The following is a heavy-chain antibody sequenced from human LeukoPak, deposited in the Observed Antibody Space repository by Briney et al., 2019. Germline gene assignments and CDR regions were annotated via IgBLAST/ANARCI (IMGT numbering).Heavy chain of an antibody. Sequence: GGSLRLSCAASGLSFSSYAMHWVRQAPGKGLEWVAVISYDGTEKYYGDSVKGRFTISRDNSKNTLYLQMNSLRAEDTAVYYCAKDLGPKAKYYFDYWGQGTLVTVSS. V-gene: IGHV3-30-3*01. CDR2: ISYDGTEK. D-gene: IGHD1-26*01. J-gene: IGHJ4*02. CDR1: GLSFSSYA. CDR3: AKDLGPKAKYYFDY.